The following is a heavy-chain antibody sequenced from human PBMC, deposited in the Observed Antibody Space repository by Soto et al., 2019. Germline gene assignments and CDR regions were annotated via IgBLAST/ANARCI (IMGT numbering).Heavy chain of an antibody. D-gene: IGHD3-22*01. V-gene: IGHV1-69*12. Sequence: QVQLVQSGAEVKKPGSSVKVSCKASGGTFSSYAISWVRQAPGQGLEWMGGSIPMFVTANYAQKFQGRLTSSADEYTSKAYMELSSLRSEDTAVFYCARSLYSYDSSGYYYPEYFDYWGQGTLVTVSS. J-gene: IGHJ4*02. CDR1: GGTFSSYA. CDR3: ARSLYSYDSSGYYYPEYFDY. CDR2: SIPMFVTA.